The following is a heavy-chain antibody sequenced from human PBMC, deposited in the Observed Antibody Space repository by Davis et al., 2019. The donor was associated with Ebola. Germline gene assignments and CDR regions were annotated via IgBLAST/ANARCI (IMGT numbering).Heavy chain of an antibody. J-gene: IGHJ4*02. CDR3: ARGNDDYVAFDY. D-gene: IGHD4-17*01. CDR2: IIPIFGTA. V-gene: IGHV1-69*13. CDR1: GGTFSSYA. Sequence: AASVKVSCKASGGTFSSYAISWVRQAPGQGLEWMGGIIPIFGTANYAQKFQGRVTITADESTSTAYMELSSLRSEDTAVYYCARGNDDYVAFDYWSQGILVNVSA.